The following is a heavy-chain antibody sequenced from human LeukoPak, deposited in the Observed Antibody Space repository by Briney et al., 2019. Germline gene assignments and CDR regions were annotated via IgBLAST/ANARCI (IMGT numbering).Heavy chain of an antibody. CDR1: GGSFSGYY. J-gene: IGHJ6*03. CDR2: INHSGST. V-gene: IGHV4-34*01. CDR3: ARGLYDFWSGYSHYYYYYYMDV. Sequence: SETLSLTCAVYGGSFSGYYWSWIRQPPGKGLEWIGEINHSGSTNYNPSLKSRVTISVDTSKNQFSLKLSSVTAADTAVYYCARGLYDFWSGYSHYYYYYYMDVWVKGTTVTVSS. D-gene: IGHD3-3*01.